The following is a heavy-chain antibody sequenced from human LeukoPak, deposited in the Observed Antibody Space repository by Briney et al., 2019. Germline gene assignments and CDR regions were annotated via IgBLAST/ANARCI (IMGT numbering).Heavy chain of an antibody. D-gene: IGHD5-18*01. CDR3: ARAPRQLSYYYSMDV. V-gene: IGHV1-8*01. J-gene: IGHJ6*02. CDR1: GYTFTNYE. Sequence: ASVKVSCKASGYTFTNYEIMWVRQATGQGPEWMGWMNPSSGDTGYAQKFLGRVTMTRDTSISRAYMEMSGRTSEDTAVYYCARAPRQLSYYYSMDVWGQGTTVTVSS. CDR2: MNPSSGDT.